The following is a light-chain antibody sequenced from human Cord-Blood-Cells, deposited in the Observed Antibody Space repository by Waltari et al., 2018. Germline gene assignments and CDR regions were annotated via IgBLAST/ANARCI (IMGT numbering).Light chain of an antibody. Sequence: EIVIMQSPAPLSVSTGERATLSCRASQSVSSNLAWYQQKPGQAPRLLIYGASTRATGIPARFSGSGSGTEFTLTISSLQSEDFAVYYCQQYNNWPLTFGGGTKVEIK. V-gene: IGKV3D-15*01. CDR1: QSVSSN. CDR3: QQYNNWPLT. CDR2: GAS. J-gene: IGKJ4*01.